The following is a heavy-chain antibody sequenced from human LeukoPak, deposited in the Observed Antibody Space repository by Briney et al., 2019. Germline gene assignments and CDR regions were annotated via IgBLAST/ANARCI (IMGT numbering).Heavy chain of an antibody. CDR2: IYYSGST. CDR3: ARVTMVRGVIPYWFDP. D-gene: IGHD3-10*01. V-gene: IGHV4-30-4*01. J-gene: IGHJ5*02. CDR1: GGSISSGDYY. Sequence: SGTLSLTCTVSGGSISSGDYYWSWIRQPPGKGLEWIGCIYYSGSTYYNPSLKSRVTISVDTSKNQFSLKLSSVTAADTAVYYCARVTMVRGVIPYWFDPWGQGTLVTVSS.